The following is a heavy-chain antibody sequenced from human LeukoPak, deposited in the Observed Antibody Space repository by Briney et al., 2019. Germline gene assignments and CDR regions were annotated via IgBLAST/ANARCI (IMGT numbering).Heavy chain of an antibody. CDR3: AREDSAYVWGGYRRSSPVG. V-gene: IGHV4-34*01. Sequence: SETLSLTCAVYGGSFSGYYWSWIRQPPGKGLEWIGEINHSGSTNYNPSLKSRVTISVDTSKNQFSLKLSSVTAADTAVYYCAREDSAYVWGGYRRSSPVGWGQGTLVTVSS. CDR2: INHSGST. D-gene: IGHD3-16*02. CDR1: GGSFSGYY. J-gene: IGHJ4*02.